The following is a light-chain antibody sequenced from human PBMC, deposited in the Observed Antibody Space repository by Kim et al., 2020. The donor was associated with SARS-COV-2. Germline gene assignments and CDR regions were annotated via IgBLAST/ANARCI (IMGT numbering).Light chain of an antibody. Sequence: LSPGERLTLACRAKQSVTDNRLVWYQQKPGQAPTHLIYGASNRATGIPDRFSGSGSETDFTLTISSLEPEDFAVYYCQQYGNFPFTFGQGTKLEI. CDR2: GAS. V-gene: IGKV3-20*01. J-gene: IGKJ2*01. CDR1: QSVTDNR. CDR3: QQYGNFPFT.